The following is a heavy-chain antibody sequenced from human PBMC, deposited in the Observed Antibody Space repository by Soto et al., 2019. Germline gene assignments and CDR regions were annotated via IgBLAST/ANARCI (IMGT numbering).Heavy chain of an antibody. V-gene: IGHV3-33*06. J-gene: IGHJ6*04. CDR1: GFTFSSYG. D-gene: IGHD2-15*01. CDR2: IWYDGSNK. Sequence: QVQLVESGGGVVQPGRSLRLSCAASGFTFSSYGMHWLRQAPGKGMEWVAVIWYDGSNKYYVDSVKGRFTISRDNSKNTLYLQMTSLRAADTAVYYCAKIGLSLRADYYCGVDVWGKGTTLTVSS. CDR3: AKIGLSLRADYYCGVDV.